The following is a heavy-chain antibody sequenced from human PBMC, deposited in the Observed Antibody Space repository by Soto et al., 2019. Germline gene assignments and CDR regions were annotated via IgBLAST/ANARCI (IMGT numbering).Heavy chain of an antibody. CDR3: AREGGESSDGLYYFDS. D-gene: IGHD3-16*01. V-gene: IGHV4-30-4*01. Sequence: LSLTCTVSGGSTSSDNYWSWIRQPPGKGLEWIGHIYYSGNTDHNPSLKSRLAISIDTSKNQFSLKLSSVTAADTAVYFCAREGGESSDGLYYFDSWGQGSLVTVSS. CDR1: GGSTSSDNY. CDR2: IYYSGNT. J-gene: IGHJ4*02.